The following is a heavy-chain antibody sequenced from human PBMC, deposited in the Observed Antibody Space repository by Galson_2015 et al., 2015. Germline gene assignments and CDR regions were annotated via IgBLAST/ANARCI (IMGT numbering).Heavy chain of an antibody. J-gene: IGHJ4*02. Sequence: SLRLSCAASGFTFRNYGMHWLRQAPGKGLEWVAYVRYDGTDNDHADSVKGRFTISRDNSKNMVYLQMNSLSVEDTAVYYCARDIKESGFKYYDSRGQGTLVTVSS. D-gene: IGHD3-3*01. CDR1: GFTFRNYG. V-gene: IGHV3-30*02. CDR3: ARDIKESGFKYYDS. CDR2: VRYDGTDN.